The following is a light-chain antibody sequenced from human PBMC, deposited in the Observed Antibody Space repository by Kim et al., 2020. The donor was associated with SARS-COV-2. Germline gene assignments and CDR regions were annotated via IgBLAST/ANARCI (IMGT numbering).Light chain of an antibody. CDR3: QQFNIYPRT. V-gene: IGKV1-9*01. CDR1: QGISNH. CDR2: AAS. J-gene: IGKJ1*01. Sequence: ASVGDRVTIPCRASQGISNHLAWYQQNPGKAPNLLIYAASTLQSGVPSRFSGSGSGTEFTLTISSLQPEDFATYSCQQFNIYPRTFGQGTKVDIK.